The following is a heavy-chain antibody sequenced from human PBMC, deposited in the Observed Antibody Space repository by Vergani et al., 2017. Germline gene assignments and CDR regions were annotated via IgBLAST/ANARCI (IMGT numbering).Heavy chain of an antibody. Sequence: QVQLQESGPGLVKPSETLSLTCTVSGGSISSYYWSWIRQPTGKGLEWIGYIYYSGSTNYNPSLKSRVTISVDTSKNQFSLKLSSVTAADTAVYYCARDVLYCSGGSCYSGAFDIWGQGTMVTVSS. J-gene: IGHJ3*02. CDR3: ARDVLYCSGGSCYSGAFDI. CDR1: GGSISSYY. V-gene: IGHV4-59*01. CDR2: IYYSGST. D-gene: IGHD2-15*01.